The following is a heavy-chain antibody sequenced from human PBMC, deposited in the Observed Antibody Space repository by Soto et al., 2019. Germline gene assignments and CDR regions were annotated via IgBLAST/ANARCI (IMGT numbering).Heavy chain of an antibody. CDR3: ARDRRYDFWSRYPSATPFDY. D-gene: IGHD3-3*01. V-gene: IGHV1-18*01. CDR2: ISAYNGNT. J-gene: IGHJ4*02. CDR1: GYTFTSYG. Sequence: QVQLVQSGAEVKKPGASVKVSCKASGYTFTSYGISWVRQAPGQGLEWMGWISAYNGNTNYAQKLQGRVTMTTDTSTSTAYMELRSLRSDDTAVYYCARDRRYDFWSRYPSATPFDYWGQGTLVTVSS.